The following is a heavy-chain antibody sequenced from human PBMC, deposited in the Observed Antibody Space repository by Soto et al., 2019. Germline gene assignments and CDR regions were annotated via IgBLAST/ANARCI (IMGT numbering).Heavy chain of an antibody. CDR3: VRDSDSVADMTHGDF. V-gene: IGHV3-23*01. D-gene: IGHD2-21*01. CDR1: GFTSSSYV. Sequence: TGGSLRLSCAASGFTSSSYVMSWVRQAPGKGLEWVSAISGSGSTIYYADSVKGRFTISRDTAKNILYLQMNSLRDEDTAVYFCVRDSDSVADMTHGDFWGRGTLVTVSS. J-gene: IGHJ4*02. CDR2: ISGSGSTI.